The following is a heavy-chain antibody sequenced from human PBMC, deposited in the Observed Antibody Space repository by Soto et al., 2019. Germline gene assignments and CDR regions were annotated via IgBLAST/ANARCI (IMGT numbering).Heavy chain of an antibody. CDR2: INHSGST. CDR1: GGSFSDHY. D-gene: IGHD2-15*01. Sequence: QVQLQQWGAGLLKPSETLSLTCAVYGGSFSDHYWSWIRQPPGKGLEWIGEINHSGSTIYNPSLKSRVTMSVDTSKIQFSLNLTSVTAADTAVYYCARGGCSGGSCYRPFFSDWGQGTLVTVSS. CDR3: ARGGCSGGSCYRPFFSD. V-gene: IGHV4-34*02. J-gene: IGHJ4*02.